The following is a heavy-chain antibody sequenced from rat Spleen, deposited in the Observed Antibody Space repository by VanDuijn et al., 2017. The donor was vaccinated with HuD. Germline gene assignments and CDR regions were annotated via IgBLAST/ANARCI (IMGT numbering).Heavy chain of an antibody. CDR3: ARYKITTTGVMDA. CDR1: GYSITSNY. V-gene: IGHV3-1*01. J-gene: IGHJ2*01. Sequence: EVQLQESGPGLVKPSQSLSLTCSVTGYSITSNYWGWIRKFPGNKMEWMGYISYSGSTSYNPSLKSRISITRDTSKNQFFLQLNSVTTEDTATYYCARYKITTTGVMDAWGQGVMVTVSS. D-gene: IGHD1-10*01. CDR2: ISYSGST.